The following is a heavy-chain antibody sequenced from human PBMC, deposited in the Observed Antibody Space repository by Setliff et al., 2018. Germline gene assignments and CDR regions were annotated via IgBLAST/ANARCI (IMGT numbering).Heavy chain of an antibody. V-gene: IGHV3-48*04. CDR2: ISSSSSTI. CDR3: VRDTTSGWMLTN. D-gene: IGHD6-25*01. CDR1: GFTFSSNN. Sequence: PGGSLRLSCAASGFTFSSNNMNWVRQAPGKGLEWVSYISSSSSTIYYADSVRGRFTISRDNARDSLYLQMNSLRAEDTAVYYCVRDTTSGWMLTNWGQGTLVTVSS. J-gene: IGHJ4*02.